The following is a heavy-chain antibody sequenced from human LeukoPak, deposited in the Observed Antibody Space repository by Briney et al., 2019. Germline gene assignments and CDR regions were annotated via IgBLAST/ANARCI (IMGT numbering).Heavy chain of an antibody. CDR1: GGSISIIDYY. J-gene: IGHJ4*02. Sequence: PSETLSLTCSVSGGSISIIDYYWGWLRQPPGTGLEWIGSISYSGTYYNPSLKSRLTISVDTPKNQFSLKLTSVTAADTAVYYCARRTSNPVGAIDCWGQGTLVTVSS. CDR3: ARRTSNPVGAIDC. V-gene: IGHV4-39*01. CDR2: ISYSGT. D-gene: IGHD1-26*01.